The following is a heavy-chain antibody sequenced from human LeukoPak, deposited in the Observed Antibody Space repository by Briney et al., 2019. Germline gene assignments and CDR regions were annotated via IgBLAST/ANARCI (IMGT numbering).Heavy chain of an antibody. CDR1: GFTFSSYS. J-gene: IGHJ4*02. V-gene: IGHV3-21*01. CDR3: ANRASQSWYFDY. D-gene: IGHD1-26*01. CDR2: ISSSSSYI. Sequence: GGSLRLSCAASGFTFSSYSMNWVRQAPGKGLEWVSSISSSSSYIYYADSVKGRFTISKDNAKNSLYLQMNSLRAEDTAVYYCANRASQSWYFDYWGQGTLVTVSS.